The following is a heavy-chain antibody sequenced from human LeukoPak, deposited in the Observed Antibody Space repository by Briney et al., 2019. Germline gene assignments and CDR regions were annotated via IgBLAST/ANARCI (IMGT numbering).Heavy chain of an antibody. Sequence: SETLSLTCAVYGGSFSGYYWSWIRQPPGKGLEWIGEINHSGSTNYNPSLKSRVTISVDTSKNQFSLKLSSVTAADTAVYYCARGVAGTGYYYYYYMDVWGKGTTVTISS. V-gene: IGHV4-34*01. D-gene: IGHD6-19*01. CDR3: ARGVAGTGYYYYYYMDV. CDR1: GGSFSGYY. J-gene: IGHJ6*03. CDR2: INHSGST.